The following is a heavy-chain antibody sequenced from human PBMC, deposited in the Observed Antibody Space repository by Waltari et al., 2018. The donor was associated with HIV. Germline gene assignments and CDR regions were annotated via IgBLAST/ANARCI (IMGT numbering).Heavy chain of an antibody. D-gene: IGHD3-22*01. J-gene: IGHJ4*02. CDR2: IKSKYDSGKR. CDR1: GFTFNKAL. V-gene: IGHV3-15*01. CDR3: TMTYYYDGNARR. Sequence: EVRLVESGGGLVEPEGSLRLSCVGSGFTFNKALRTWGGQTPGRGLEWVGRIKSKYDSGKRDYAAPVKGRFTISRDDSKNVMYLQMYRLKSEDTGFYYCTMTYYYDGNARRWGQGTMVTVTS.